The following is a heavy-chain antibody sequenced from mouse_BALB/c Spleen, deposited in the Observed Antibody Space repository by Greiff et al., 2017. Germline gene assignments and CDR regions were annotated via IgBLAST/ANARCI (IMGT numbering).Heavy chain of an antibody. V-gene: IGHV1-9*01. J-gene: IGHJ4*01. CDR3: ARGGYGNYEALDY. D-gene: IGHD2-10*02. Sequence: QVQLKQSGAELMKPGASVKISCKATGYTFSSYWIEWVKQRPGHGLEWIGEILPGSGSTNYNEKFKGKATFTADTSSNTAYMQLSSLTSEDSAVYYCARGGYGNYEALDYWGQGTSVTVSS. CDR2: ILPGSGST. CDR1: GYTFSSYW.